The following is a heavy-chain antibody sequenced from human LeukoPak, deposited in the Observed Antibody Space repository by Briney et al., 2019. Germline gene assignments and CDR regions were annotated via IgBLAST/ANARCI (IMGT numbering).Heavy chain of an antibody. CDR2: ISSSSSYI. V-gene: IGHV3-21*01. CDR1: GFTFSSYS. Sequence: GGSLRLSCAASGFTFSSYSMNWVRQAPGKGLEWVSSISSSSSYIYYADSVKGRFTISRDNAKNSLYLQMNSPRAEDTAVYYCARVVVTSDDDYWGQGTLVTVSS. D-gene: IGHD2-21*02. J-gene: IGHJ4*01. CDR3: ARVVVTSDDDY.